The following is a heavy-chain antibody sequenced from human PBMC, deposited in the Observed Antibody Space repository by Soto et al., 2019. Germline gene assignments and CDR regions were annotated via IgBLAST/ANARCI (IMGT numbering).Heavy chain of an antibody. Sequence: EVHVVESGGGLVQPGGSLRLSCEASGATFANYWMHWVRQVPGKGLVWVSRISNDGSDITYADSVKGRFTASRDNTKKMVFLQMNNMSVEDTAVYLCTREIPHNSFDSWGQGTLVTVSS. CDR1: GATFANYW. CDR3: TREIPHNSFDS. CDR2: ISNDGSDI. V-gene: IGHV3-74*01. J-gene: IGHJ5*01. D-gene: IGHD2-21*01.